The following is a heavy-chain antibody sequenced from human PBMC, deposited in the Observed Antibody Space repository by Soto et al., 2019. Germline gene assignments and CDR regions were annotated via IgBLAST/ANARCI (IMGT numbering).Heavy chain of an antibody. CDR3: ARDSPPRPGTFDYYYGMDV. CDR2: IYSGGST. Sequence: PGGSLRLSCAASGFTVSSNYMSWVRQAPGKGLEWVSVIYSGGSTYYADSVKGRFTISRDNSKNTLYLQMNSLRAEDTAVYYCARDSPPRPGTFDYYYGMDVWGQGTTVTVSS. D-gene: IGHD6-13*01. CDR1: GFTVSSNY. J-gene: IGHJ6*02. V-gene: IGHV3-53*01.